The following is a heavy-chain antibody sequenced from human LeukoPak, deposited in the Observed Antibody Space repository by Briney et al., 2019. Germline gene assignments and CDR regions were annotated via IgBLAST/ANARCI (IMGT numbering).Heavy chain of an antibody. CDR1: GFTFSSYS. V-gene: IGHV3-23*01. Sequence: PGGSLRLSCAASGFTFSSYSMNWVRQAPGKGLEWVSAISGSGGSTYYADSVKGRFTISRDNSKSTLYLQMNSLRAEDTAVYYCAKDQSRYCSGGSCYGNDYWGQGTLVTVSS. D-gene: IGHD2-15*01. CDR3: AKDQSRYCSGGSCYGNDY. J-gene: IGHJ4*02. CDR2: ISGSGGST.